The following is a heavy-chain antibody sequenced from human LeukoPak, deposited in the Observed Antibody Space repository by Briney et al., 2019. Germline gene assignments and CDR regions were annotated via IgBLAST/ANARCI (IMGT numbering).Heavy chain of an antibody. V-gene: IGHV3-23*01. CDR2: ISGNGAHP. Sequence: SGGSLRLSCEASEFILSSYAMSWVRQAPGKGLEWVSSISGNGAHPYYADSVKGRFTISRDDSRNTLYLQMNSLRGDDTAVYYCAKDVGKWESLHFFDYWGQGTLVTVSS. D-gene: IGHD1-26*01. CDR1: EFILSSYA. J-gene: IGHJ4*02. CDR3: AKDVGKWESLHFFDY.